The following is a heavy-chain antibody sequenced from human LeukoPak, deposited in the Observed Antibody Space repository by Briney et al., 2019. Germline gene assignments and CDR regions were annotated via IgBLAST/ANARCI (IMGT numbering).Heavy chain of an antibody. D-gene: IGHD3-10*01. J-gene: IGHJ4*02. CDR1: GGSISSGGYY. Sequence: PSETLSLTCTVSGGSISSGGYYWRWIRQHPGKGLEWIGYIYYSGSTYYNPSLKSRVTISVDTSKNQFSLKLSSVTAADTAVYYCARDHMVRQPLWGQGTLVTVSS. CDR2: IYYSGST. V-gene: IGHV4-31*03. CDR3: ARDHMVRQPL.